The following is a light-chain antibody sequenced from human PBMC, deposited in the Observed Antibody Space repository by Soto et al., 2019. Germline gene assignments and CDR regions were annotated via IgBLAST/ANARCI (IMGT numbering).Light chain of an antibody. CDR1: QSVAGN. Sequence: EIVMTQSPATLSVSPGERATPSCRASQSVAGNLAWYQQKPGQAPRLLMYGASTRATGIPARFSGSGSGTEFTLTISSLQSEDFGVYYCQQYNNWPLTFGGGTKVEIK. J-gene: IGKJ4*01. CDR3: QQYNNWPLT. CDR2: GAS. V-gene: IGKV3-15*01.